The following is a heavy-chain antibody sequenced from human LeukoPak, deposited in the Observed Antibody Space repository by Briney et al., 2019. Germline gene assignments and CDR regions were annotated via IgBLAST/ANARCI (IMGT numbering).Heavy chain of an antibody. D-gene: IGHD5-18*01. J-gene: IGHJ4*02. Sequence: PGGSLRLSCAASGFTFSSYAMHWVRQAPGKGLEWVAFISSGGDNKYCADSVKGRFSISRDNPKNTLYLQMNSLSAEDAAVFYCGREPSGNNYGYVDYWGQGTQVTVS. CDR3: GREPSGNNYGYVDY. CDR1: GFTFSSYA. V-gene: IGHV3-30-3*01. CDR2: ISSGGDNK.